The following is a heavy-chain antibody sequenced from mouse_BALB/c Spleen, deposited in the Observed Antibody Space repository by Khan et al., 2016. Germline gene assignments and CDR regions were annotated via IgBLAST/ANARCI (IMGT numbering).Heavy chain of an antibody. CDR2: ISDGGSYT. CDR3: ARDDRWFAY. J-gene: IGHJ3*01. D-gene: IGHD2-14*01. Sequence: EVELVESGGGLVKPGGSLKLSCAASGFTFSDYYMYWVRQTPAKRLEWVATISDGGSYTYYPDSVKGRFTISRDNAKNNLYLQMSSLKSEDTAMYYCARDDRWFAYRCQGTLVTVSA. CDR1: GFTFSDYY. V-gene: IGHV5-4*02.